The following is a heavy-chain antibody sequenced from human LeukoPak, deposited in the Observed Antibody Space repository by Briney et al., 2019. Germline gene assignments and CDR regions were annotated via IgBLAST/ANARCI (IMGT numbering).Heavy chain of an antibody. Sequence: PGGSLRLSCAASGFTFSSYAMSWVRQAPGKGLEWVSAISGSGGSTYYADSVKGRFTISRDNSKNTLYLQMNSLRAEDTAVYYCAKVQPRGSGRDVYYGMDVWGQGTTVTVSS. CDR1: GFTFSSYA. J-gene: IGHJ6*02. CDR3: AKVQPRGSGRDVYYGMDV. V-gene: IGHV3-23*01. D-gene: IGHD3-10*01. CDR2: ISGSGGST.